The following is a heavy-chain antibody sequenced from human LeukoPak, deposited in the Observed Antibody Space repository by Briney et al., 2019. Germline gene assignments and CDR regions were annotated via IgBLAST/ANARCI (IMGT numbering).Heavy chain of an antibody. CDR3: TTDSGRSYFYFNF. CDR2: IRPETGEP. V-gene: IGHV1-24*01. Sequence: PVASVKVPCKISGFGLSVLSIHWMRQAPGKGLEWVGGIRPETGEPIYAQKFQGRVTVTEDTVTDTGYMELRSLTSDDTAVYFCTTDSGRSYFYFNFWGQGTLVTVSS. J-gene: IGHJ4*02. D-gene: IGHD3-10*01. CDR1: GFGLSVLS.